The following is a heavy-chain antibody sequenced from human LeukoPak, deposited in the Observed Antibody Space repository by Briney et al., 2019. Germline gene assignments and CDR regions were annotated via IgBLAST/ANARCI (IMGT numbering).Heavy chain of an antibody. D-gene: IGHD1-26*01. V-gene: IGHV4-31*03. Sequence: SQTLSLTCSVSGVSISGGGYYWRWIRQHPGKGLEWIGYIYYSGSTYHNLSLKSRITISVATTKNQISLKLSSVTAADTAVYDCARVQGGRFDLWGSGTLVTVSS. CDR1: GVSISGGGYY. J-gene: IGHJ2*01. CDR3: ARVQGGRFDL. CDR2: IYYSGST.